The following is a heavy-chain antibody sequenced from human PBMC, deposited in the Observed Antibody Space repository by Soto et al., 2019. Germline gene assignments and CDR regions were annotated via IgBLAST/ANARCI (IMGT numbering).Heavy chain of an antibody. D-gene: IGHD2-21*02. CDR3: ARSIVVVTALDY. CDR2: INAGNGNT. Sequence: ASVKVSCKASGGTFSSYTISWVRQAPGQRLEWMGWINAGNGNTKYSQRFQGRVTITRDTSASTAYMELSSLRSEDTAVYYCARSIVVVTALDYWGQGTLVTVSS. J-gene: IGHJ4*02. CDR1: GGTFSSYT. V-gene: IGHV1-3*01.